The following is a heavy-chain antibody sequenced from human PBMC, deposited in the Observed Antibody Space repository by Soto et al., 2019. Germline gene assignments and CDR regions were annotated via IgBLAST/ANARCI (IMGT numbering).Heavy chain of an antibody. J-gene: IGHJ4*02. V-gene: IGHV4-59*08. CDR1: GGSISSYY. D-gene: IGHD3-9*01. CDR3: ARTYYDILTGYYWGYFFDY. Sequence: SETLSLTCTVSGGSISSYYWSWIRQPPGKGLEWIGYIYYSGSTNYNPSLKSRVTISVDTSKNQFSLKLSSVTAADTAVYYCARTYYDILTGYYWGYFFDYWGQGTLVTVS. CDR2: IYYSGST.